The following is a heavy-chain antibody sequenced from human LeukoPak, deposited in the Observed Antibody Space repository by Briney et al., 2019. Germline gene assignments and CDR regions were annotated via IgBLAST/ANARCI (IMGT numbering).Heavy chain of an antibody. D-gene: IGHD3-16*01. V-gene: IGHV3-48*04. J-gene: IGHJ4*02. CDR3: ARAMSTFGGVRNYFDS. CDR1: GFTFSGHN. CDR2: VSISSGTI. Sequence: GGSLRLSCAASGFTFSGHNMNWVRQAPGKGLEWISFVSISSGTIYYADSVKGRFRISRDNAKSSLDLGMNSLRAEDTAVYYCARAMSTFGGVRNYFDSWGQGTLVTVSS.